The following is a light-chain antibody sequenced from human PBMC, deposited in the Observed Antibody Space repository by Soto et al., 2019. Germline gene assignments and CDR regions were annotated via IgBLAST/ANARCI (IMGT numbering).Light chain of an antibody. Sequence: DIQMTQSPSSLSASVGDRVTITCRASQGISNYLAWYQQKPGKTPKVLISGASTLQSGVPSRFSGTGFGTDFTLTISSLQPEDVATYYGQKYNSAPLTFGGGTKVEIK. V-gene: IGKV1-27*01. CDR1: QGISNY. CDR3: QKYNSAPLT. J-gene: IGKJ4*01. CDR2: GAS.